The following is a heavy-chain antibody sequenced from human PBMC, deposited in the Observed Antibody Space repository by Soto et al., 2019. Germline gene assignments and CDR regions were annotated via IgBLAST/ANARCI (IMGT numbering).Heavy chain of an antibody. D-gene: IGHD4-17*01. V-gene: IGHV4-61*01. J-gene: IGHJ4*02. Sequence: ETLSLTCTVSGVSVNSGSFYWAWIRQPPGKGLEWIGFGSYSGTTNYKPSLKSRVTISVDTSRSQISLKVTSLTAADTAVYYCARGATVTQYDYWGQGTLVTVSS. CDR1: GVSVNSGSFY. CDR2: GSYSGTT. CDR3: ARGATVTQYDY.